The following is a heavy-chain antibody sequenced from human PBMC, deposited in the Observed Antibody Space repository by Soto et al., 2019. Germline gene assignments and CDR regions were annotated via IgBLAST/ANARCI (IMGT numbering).Heavy chain of an antibody. J-gene: IGHJ5*01. CDR2: VSFDGSNK. CDR3: ARDSGFLEVADSDDS. Sequence: GGSLRLSCAASGFTFSTHAMHWVRQAPGKGLECVAIVSFDGSNKYYADSVRGRFSISRDNSKNTVTLQMDRLRGEDTARYYCARDSGFLEVADSDDSWGHGTQVTVSS. D-gene: IGHD6-19*01. V-gene: IGHV3-30-3*01. CDR1: GFTFSTHA.